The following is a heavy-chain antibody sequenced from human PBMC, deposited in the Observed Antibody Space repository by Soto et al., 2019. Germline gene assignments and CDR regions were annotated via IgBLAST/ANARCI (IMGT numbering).Heavy chain of an antibody. D-gene: IGHD3-22*01. CDR3: VRPRYDGSGTPFDY. Sequence: EVQLVESGGGLVQPGGSLRLSCEASGFTLSGYWMHWVRQVPGKGLVWVSRISPDGSDTTHADSVKGRFTVSRDNAKNALYLHMNSLRPAVTAVYSCVRPRYDGSGTPFDYWGQGTLVTVSS. CDR2: ISPDGSDT. J-gene: IGHJ4*02. V-gene: IGHV3-74*01. CDR1: GFTLSGYW.